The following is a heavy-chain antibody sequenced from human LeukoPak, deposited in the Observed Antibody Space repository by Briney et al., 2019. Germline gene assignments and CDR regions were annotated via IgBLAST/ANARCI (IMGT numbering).Heavy chain of an antibody. CDR2: ISSNGGST. V-gene: IGHV3-64*01. CDR1: GFTFSSYA. Sequence: GGSLRLSCAASGFTFSSYAMHWVRQAPGKGLEYVSAISSNGGSTYYANSVKGRFTISRDNSKNTLYLQMGSLRAEDMAVYYCAKGAWGGIAAAGTLFDYWGQGTLVTVSS. CDR3: AKGAWGGIAAAGTLFDY. D-gene: IGHD6-13*01. J-gene: IGHJ4*02.